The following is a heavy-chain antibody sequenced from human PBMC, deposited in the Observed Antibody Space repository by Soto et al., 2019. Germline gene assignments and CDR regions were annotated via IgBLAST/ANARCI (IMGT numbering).Heavy chain of an antibody. D-gene: IGHD2-15*01. J-gene: IGHJ6*02. V-gene: IGHV2-70*01. CDR3: ARMGRGYCSGGSCPTYYYYGMDV. CDR1: GFSLSTSGMC. Sequence: SGPTLVNPTQTLTLTCTFSGFSLSTSGMCVSWIRQPPGKALEWLALIDWDDDKYYSTSLKTRLTISKDTSKNQVVLTMTNMDPVDTATYYCARMGRGYCSGGSCPTYYYYGMDVWGQGTTVTAP. CDR2: IDWDDDK.